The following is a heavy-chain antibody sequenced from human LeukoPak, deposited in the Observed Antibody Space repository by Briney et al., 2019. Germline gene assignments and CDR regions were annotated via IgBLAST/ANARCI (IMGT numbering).Heavy chain of an antibody. CDR1: GGTFSSYA. CDR3: ASHSRSGYAAHPLDY. V-gene: IGHV1-69*05. CDR2: IIPIFGTA. J-gene: IGHJ4*02. D-gene: IGHD5-12*01. Sequence: VASVKVSCKASGGTFSSYAISWVRHAPGQGLEWMGGIIPIFGTANYAQKFQGRVTITTDESTSTAYMELSSLRSEDTAVYYCASHSRSGYAAHPLDYWGQGTLVTVSS.